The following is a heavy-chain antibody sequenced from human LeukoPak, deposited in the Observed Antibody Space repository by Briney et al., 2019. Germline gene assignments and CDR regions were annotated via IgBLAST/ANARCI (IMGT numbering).Heavy chain of an antibody. Sequence: ASVKVSCKAAGYTFTGYYMHWVRQAPGQGLEWMGWINPNSGGTNYAQKFQGRVTMTRDTSISTAYMELSRLRSDDTAVYYCARETGLRVTMVQGVVYYYYYGMDVWGQGTTVTVSS. CDR1: GYTFTGYY. V-gene: IGHV1-2*02. J-gene: IGHJ6*02. D-gene: IGHD3-10*01. CDR2: INPNSGGT. CDR3: ARETGLRVTMVQGVVYYYYYGMDV.